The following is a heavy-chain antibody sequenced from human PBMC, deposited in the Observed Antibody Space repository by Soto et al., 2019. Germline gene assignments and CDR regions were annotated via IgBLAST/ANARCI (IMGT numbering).Heavy chain of an antibody. V-gene: IGHV3-48*01. CDR1: GFTLSSYS. Sequence: GGSLRLSCVASGFTLSSYSMNWVRQAPGKGLEWVSYISTSSRTIYYADSVKGRFTISRDNARNSLYLQMNSLRAEDTAVYYCAKDRSVITYGFDIWGQGTMVTVSS. D-gene: IGHD3-16*02. CDR3: AKDRSVITYGFDI. J-gene: IGHJ3*02. CDR2: ISTSSRTI.